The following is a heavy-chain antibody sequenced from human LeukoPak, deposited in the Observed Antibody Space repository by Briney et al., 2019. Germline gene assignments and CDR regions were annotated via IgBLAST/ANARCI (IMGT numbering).Heavy chain of an antibody. V-gene: IGHV4-39*02. Sequence: SETLSLTCTVSGGSISSSSYYWGWIRQPPGKGLEWIGSMYHTGSTYYNPSLKSRVTISVDTSKNQFSLKLSSVTAADTAVYYCAKDSGSSGYYGIDYWGQGTLVTVSS. D-gene: IGHD3-22*01. CDR1: GGSISSSSYY. J-gene: IGHJ4*02. CDR2: MYHTGST. CDR3: AKDSGSSGYYGIDY.